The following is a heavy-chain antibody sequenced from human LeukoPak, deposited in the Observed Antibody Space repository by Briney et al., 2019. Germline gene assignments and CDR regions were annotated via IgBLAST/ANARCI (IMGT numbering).Heavy chain of an antibody. D-gene: IGHD3-3*01. J-gene: IGHJ5*02. Sequence: AGGSLRLSCTASGFSFSSYSMNWVRQAPGKGLEWISYISASSITIYYADSVQGRITLSRGNAKNSLYLQTDSLRAEDTAVYYCARNEAGDYDFWSGTPGPNWFDPWGQGTLVTVSS. V-gene: IGHV3-48*01. CDR2: ISASSITI. CDR1: GFSFSSYS. CDR3: ARNEAGDYDFWSGTPGPNWFDP.